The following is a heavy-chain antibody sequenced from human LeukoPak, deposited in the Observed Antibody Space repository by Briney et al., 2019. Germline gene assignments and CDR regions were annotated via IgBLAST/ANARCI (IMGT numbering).Heavy chain of an antibody. CDR1: GGTFSSYA. CDR2: IIPIFGTA. V-gene: IGHV1-69*13. CDR3: ARGVVDYGSGRPFDY. Sequence: ASVKVSCKASGGTFSSYAISWVRQAPGQGLEWMGGIIPIFGTANYAQRFQGRVTITADESTSTAYMELSSLRSEDTAVYYCARGVVDYGSGRPFDYWGQGTLVTVSS. D-gene: IGHD3-10*01. J-gene: IGHJ4*02.